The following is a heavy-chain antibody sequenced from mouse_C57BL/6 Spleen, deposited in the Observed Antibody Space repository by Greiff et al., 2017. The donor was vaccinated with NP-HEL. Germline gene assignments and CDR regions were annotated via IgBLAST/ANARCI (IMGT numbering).Heavy chain of an antibody. V-gene: IGHV1-82*01. D-gene: IGHD2-3*01. J-gene: IGHJ1*03. CDR1: GYAFSSSW. CDR2: IYPGDGDT. Sequence: VKLMESGPELVKPGASVKISCKASGYAFSSSWMNWVKQRPGKGLEWIGRIYPGDGDTNYNGKFKGKATLTADKSSSTAYMQLSSLTSEDSAVYFCARWDGYYGGYFDVWGTGTTVTVSS. CDR3: ARWDGYYGGYFDV.